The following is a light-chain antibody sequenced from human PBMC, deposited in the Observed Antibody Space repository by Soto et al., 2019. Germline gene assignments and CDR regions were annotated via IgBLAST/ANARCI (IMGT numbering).Light chain of an antibody. Sequence: EVVILQAPTSLSLSPARTATHWGRATQTVSSNLAWYQQRPGQAPRILIYGASTRATDIPARFSGSGSGTEFTLTISSLQSEDFAGYYCQQYHDWPRTFGRGTKVDI. CDR1: QTVSSN. CDR2: GAS. J-gene: IGKJ1*01. V-gene: IGKV3-15*01. CDR3: QQYHDWPRT.